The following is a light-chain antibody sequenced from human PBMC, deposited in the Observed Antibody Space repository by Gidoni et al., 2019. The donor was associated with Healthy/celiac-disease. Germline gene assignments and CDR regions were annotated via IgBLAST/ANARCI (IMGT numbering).Light chain of an antibody. V-gene: IGKV1-13*02. J-gene: IGKJ4*01. CDR1: QGISSA. CDR3: QQFNSYPLT. Sequence: AIQLTQSPSSLSASVGDRVTITCRASQGISSALAWYQQQPGKAPKLLIYDASSLESGVPSRFSCSGSGTDFTLTISSLQPEDFATCYSQQFNSYPLTFGGGTKVEIK. CDR2: DAS.